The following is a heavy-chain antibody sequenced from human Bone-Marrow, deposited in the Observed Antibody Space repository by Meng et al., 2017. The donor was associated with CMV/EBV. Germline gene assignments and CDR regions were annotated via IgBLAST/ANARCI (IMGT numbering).Heavy chain of an antibody. CDR2: IKSKTDGETT. J-gene: IGHJ4*02. Sequence: GEFLKISCAASGFTFSNAWMGWVRSAPGKGLEWVGRIKSKTDGETTDYIAPVKGRFTISRDDSKNTLYLQMNSLETEDTAVYYLTALYYVFRGSYLDYWGQGTLVTVSS. V-gene: IGHV3-15*01. CDR3: TALYYVFRGSYLDY. D-gene: IGHD3/OR15-3a*01. CDR1: GFTFSNAW.